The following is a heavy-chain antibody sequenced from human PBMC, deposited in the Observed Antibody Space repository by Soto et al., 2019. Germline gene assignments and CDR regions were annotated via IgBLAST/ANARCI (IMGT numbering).Heavy chain of an antibody. CDR1: GGTFSSYT. Sequence: QVQLVQSGAEVKKPGSSVKVSCKASGGTFSSYTISWVRQAPGQGLEWMGRIIPILGIANYAQEFQGRVTITADKSTSTAYMELSSLRSEDTAVYYCASYLVVVPAPGYWGQGTLVTVSS. V-gene: IGHV1-69*02. D-gene: IGHD2-2*01. J-gene: IGHJ4*02. CDR2: IIPILGIA. CDR3: ASYLVVVPAPGY.